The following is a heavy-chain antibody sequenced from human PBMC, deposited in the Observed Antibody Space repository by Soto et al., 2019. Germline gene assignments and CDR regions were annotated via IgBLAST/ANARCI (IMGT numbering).Heavy chain of an antibody. V-gene: IGHV1-18*01. CDR3: AGVSVPGTPRTAN. J-gene: IGHJ4*02. CDR1: GYIFTTYS. D-gene: IGHD6-19*01. CDR2: ISAYNGNT. Sequence: ASVKVSCKASGYIFTTYSIAWVRQAPGQGLEWMGWISAYNGNTNYAQKFQGRVTMTTDTSTNTAYMELRSLRSDDTAVYFCAGVSVPGTPRTANWGQGTLVTVS.